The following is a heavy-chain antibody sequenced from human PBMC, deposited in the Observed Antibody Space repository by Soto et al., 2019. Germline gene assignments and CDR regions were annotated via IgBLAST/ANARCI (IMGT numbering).Heavy chain of an antibody. CDR1: GFTFSSYG. J-gene: IGHJ6*02. Sequence: GGSLRLSCAASGFTFSSYGIHWVRQAPGKGLEWVAVISHDGSKTNYADSVKGRFTISRDNSKNTLYLQTNSLRAEDTAVYYCARADSGYAHGYYYYGMDVWGQGTTVTVSS. CDR2: ISHDGSKT. V-gene: IGHV3-30*03. CDR3: ARADSGYAHGYYYYGMDV. D-gene: IGHD5-12*01.